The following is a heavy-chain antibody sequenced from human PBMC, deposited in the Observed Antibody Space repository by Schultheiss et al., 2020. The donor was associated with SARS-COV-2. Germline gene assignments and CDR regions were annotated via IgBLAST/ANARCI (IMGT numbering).Heavy chain of an antibody. CDR1: GGSVSSNNW. V-gene: IGHV4-4*02. Sequence: SETLSLTCTVSGGSVSSNNWWGWVRQPPGKGLEWIGYIYYSGSTYYNPSLKSRVTISVDTSKNQFSLKLSSVTAADTAVYYCARVSREAGTSSDYYYYYGMDVWGQGTTVTVSS. D-gene: IGHD2-2*01. CDR2: IYYSGST. CDR3: ARVSREAGTSSDYYYYYGMDV. J-gene: IGHJ6*02.